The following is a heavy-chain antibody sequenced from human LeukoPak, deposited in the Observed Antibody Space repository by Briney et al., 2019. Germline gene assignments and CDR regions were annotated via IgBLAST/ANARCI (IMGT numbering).Heavy chain of an antibody. Sequence: GASVPVSCKASGYTFTGYYMHWVRQAPGQGLEWMAWISGNNDNPNYGQKFQGRFTVTTDSSTSTAYMELRNLRSDDTAVYYCARDGTSTDDYWGQGTLVTVSS. V-gene: IGHV1-18*04. CDR1: GYTFTGYY. J-gene: IGHJ4*02. CDR3: ARDGTSTDDY. D-gene: IGHD2-2*01. CDR2: ISGNNDNP.